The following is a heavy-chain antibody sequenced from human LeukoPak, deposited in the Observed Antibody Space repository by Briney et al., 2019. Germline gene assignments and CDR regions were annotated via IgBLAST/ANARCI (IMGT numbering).Heavy chain of an antibody. CDR1: GYTFTGYY. V-gene: IGHV1-2*02. CDR2: INPNSGGT. CDR3: ARDYLVGIVTPYYYYGMDV. D-gene: IGHD5-12*01. J-gene: IGHJ6*02. Sequence: ASVKVSCKASGYTFTGYYMHWVRQAPGQGLEWMGWINPNSGGTNYAQKFQGRVTMTRDTSISTAYMELSRLRSDDTAVYYCARDYLVGIVTPYYYYGMDVWGQGTTVTVSS.